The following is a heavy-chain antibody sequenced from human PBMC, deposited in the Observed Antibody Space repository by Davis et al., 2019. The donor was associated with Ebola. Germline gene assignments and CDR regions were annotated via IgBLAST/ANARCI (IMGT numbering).Heavy chain of an antibody. Sequence: PGGSLRLSCAASGFTFSSYWMHWVRQAPGKGLVWVSRINIDGSKINYADSVKGRFTISRDNAKNTVYLQMNSLRAEDTAVYYCAREIEYYEILTGYCPYWGQGTLVTVSS. J-gene: IGHJ4*02. D-gene: IGHD3-9*01. CDR2: INIDGSKI. CDR3: AREIEYYEILTGYCPY. V-gene: IGHV3-74*01. CDR1: GFTFSSYW.